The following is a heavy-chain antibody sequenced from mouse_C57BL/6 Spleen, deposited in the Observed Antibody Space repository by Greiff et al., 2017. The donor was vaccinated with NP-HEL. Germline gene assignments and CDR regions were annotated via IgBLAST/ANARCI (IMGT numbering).Heavy chain of an antibody. V-gene: IGHV1-52*01. Sequence: VKLQQPGAELVRPGSSVKLSCKASGYTFTSYWMHWVKQRPIQGLEWIGNIDPSDSETHYNQKFKDKATLTVDKSSSTAYMQLSSLTSEDSAVYYCARQAYYGSSLWYFDVWGTGTTVTVSS. D-gene: IGHD1-1*01. CDR3: ARQAYYGSSLWYFDV. CDR1: GYTFTSYW. CDR2: IDPSDSET. J-gene: IGHJ1*03.